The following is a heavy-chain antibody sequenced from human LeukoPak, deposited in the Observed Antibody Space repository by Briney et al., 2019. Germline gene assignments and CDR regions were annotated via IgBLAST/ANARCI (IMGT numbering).Heavy chain of an antibody. D-gene: IGHD2-21*02. Sequence: SETLSLTCTVSGGSVSGYYWSWIRQPPGKGLEWIGYIYYTGSTNYNPSLKSRVTISVDTSKNQFSLKLSSVTAADTAVYYCARDVATSYCGGDCYSPSGAFDIWGQGTMVTVSS. CDR3: ARDVATSYCGGDCYSPSGAFDI. V-gene: IGHV4-59*02. CDR1: GGSVSGYY. J-gene: IGHJ3*02. CDR2: IYYTGST.